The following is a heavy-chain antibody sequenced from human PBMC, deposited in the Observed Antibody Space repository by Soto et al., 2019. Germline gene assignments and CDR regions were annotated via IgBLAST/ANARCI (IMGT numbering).Heavy chain of an antibody. CDR3: ARDVSGKWYSDNWFDP. V-gene: IGHV1-3*01. J-gene: IGHJ5*02. Sequence: QVQLVQSGAEVMNSGASVKVSCKASGYTFTSYFIHWVRQAPGQSPEWMGWISAGNGNTKYSQKFQGRVILTRDRSTSTAYLELSSLRPEDTDGYYCARDVSGKWYSDNWFDPLGQGTLVTVSS. CDR2: ISAGNGNT. D-gene: IGHD2-15*01. CDR1: GYTFTSYF.